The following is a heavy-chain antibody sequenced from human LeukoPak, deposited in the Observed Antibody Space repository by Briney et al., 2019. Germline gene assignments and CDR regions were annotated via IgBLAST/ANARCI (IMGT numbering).Heavy chain of an antibody. CDR3: ARSEYSSSWYTVNY. J-gene: IGHJ4*02. D-gene: IGHD6-13*01. Sequence: PGGSLRLSCAASGFTFSDYYMSWIRQAPGKGLEWVSYISSSGSTIYYADSVKGRFTISRDNAKNSLYLQMNSLRAEDTAVYYCARSEYSSSWYTVNYWGQGTLVTVSS. CDR2: ISSSGSTI. V-gene: IGHV3-11*01. CDR1: GFTFSDYY.